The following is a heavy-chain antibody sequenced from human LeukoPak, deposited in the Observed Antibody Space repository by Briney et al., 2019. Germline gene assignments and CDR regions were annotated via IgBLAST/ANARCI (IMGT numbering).Heavy chain of an antibody. Sequence: SETLSLTCTVSGSSISSYYWSWIRQPPGKGLEWIGYIYYSGSTNYNPSLKSRVTISVDTSKNQFSLKLSSVTAADTAVHYCARYSTIKYYDILTGYFPTAGPFDYWGQGTLVTVSS. V-gene: IGHV4-59*08. D-gene: IGHD3-9*01. J-gene: IGHJ4*02. CDR1: GSSISSYY. CDR2: IYYSGST. CDR3: ARYSTIKYYDILTGYFPTAGPFDY.